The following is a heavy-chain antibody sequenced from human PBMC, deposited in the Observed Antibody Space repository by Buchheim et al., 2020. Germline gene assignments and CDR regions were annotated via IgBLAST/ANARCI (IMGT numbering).Heavy chain of an antibody. CDR1: GFTFSSYG. CDR2: IWYDGSNK. Sequence: QVQLVESGGGVVQPGRSLRLSCAASGFTFSSYGMHWVRQAPGKGLEWVAVIWYDGSNKYYADSVKGRFTLSRDNSKKTLYLQMNSLRAEDTAVYYCARDYAPGEYSSSAFDYWGQGTL. D-gene: IGHD6-6*01. CDR3: ARDYAPGEYSSSAFDY. V-gene: IGHV3-33*01. J-gene: IGHJ4*02.